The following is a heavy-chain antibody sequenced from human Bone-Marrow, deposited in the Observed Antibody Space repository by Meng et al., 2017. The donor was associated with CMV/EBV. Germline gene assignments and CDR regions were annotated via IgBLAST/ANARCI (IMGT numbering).Heavy chain of an antibody. V-gene: IGHV3-21*01. J-gene: IGHJ4*02. CDR1: GFTFSSYS. Sequence: GESLKISCAASGFTFSSYSMNWVRQAPGKGLEWVSSISSSSSYIYYADSVKGRFTISRDNAKNSLYLQMNSLRAEDTAVYYCARVVVVVGADDWGQGTLVTVSS. CDR2: ISSSSSYI. D-gene: IGHD2-15*01. CDR3: ARVVVVVGADD.